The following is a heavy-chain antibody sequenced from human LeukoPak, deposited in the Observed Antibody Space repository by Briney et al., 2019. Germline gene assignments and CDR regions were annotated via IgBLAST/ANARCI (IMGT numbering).Heavy chain of an antibody. V-gene: IGHV3-48*01. Sequence: GGSLRLSCAASVFTFINDNMNGGRQPPGKGRQWVSYISSSSNIIYYADSVKGRFTISRDNAKNSLFLQMNSLRAEDTAVYYCARDFAREFTIDYWGQGTLVTVSS. CDR2: ISSSSNII. J-gene: IGHJ4*02. CDR1: VFTFINDN. D-gene: IGHD3-10*01. CDR3: ARDFAREFTIDY.